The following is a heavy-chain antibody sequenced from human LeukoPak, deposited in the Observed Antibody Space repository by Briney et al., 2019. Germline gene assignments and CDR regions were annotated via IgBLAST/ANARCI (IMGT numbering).Heavy chain of an antibody. CDR1: GYLLTNYW. CDR2: IYPGYSYT. D-gene: IGHD3-10*01. V-gene: IGHV5-51*01. CDR3: ARVMVRGVTPAFDI. J-gene: IGHJ3*02. Sequence: GESLKIFCKGSGYLLTNYWIAWVRQMPGKGLECLGIIYPGYSYTRYSPSFQGQVTISADKSISTAYLQWSSLKAPDTAMYYCARVMVRGVTPAFDIWGQGTMVTVSS.